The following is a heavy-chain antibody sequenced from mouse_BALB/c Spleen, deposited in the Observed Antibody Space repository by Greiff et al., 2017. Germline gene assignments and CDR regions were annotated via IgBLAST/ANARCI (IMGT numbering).Heavy chain of an antibody. Sequence: LQQPGSELVRPGASVKLSCKASGYTFTSYWMHWVKQRPGQGLEWIGNIYPGSGSTNYDEKFKSKATLTVDTSSSTAYMQLSSLTSDDSAVYFCARSYYYGSSYGYAMDYWGQGTSVTVSS. CDR3: ARSYYYGSSYGYAMDY. CDR1: GYTFTSYW. V-gene: IGHV1S22*01. CDR2: IYPGSGST. J-gene: IGHJ4*01. D-gene: IGHD1-1*01.